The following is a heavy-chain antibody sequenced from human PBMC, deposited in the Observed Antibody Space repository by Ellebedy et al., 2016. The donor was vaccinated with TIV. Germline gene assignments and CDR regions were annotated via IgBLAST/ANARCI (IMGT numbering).Heavy chain of an antibody. D-gene: IGHD1-20*01. CDR3: ARYNWNSGHY. Sequence: GESLKISCAASGFTFDDYAMHWVRQAPGKGLVWVARINGDGSTTGYADSVRGRFTISRDNAKNTLYLQMNSLRAEDTAVYYCARYNWNSGHYWGQGTLITVSS. CDR2: INGDGSTT. V-gene: IGHV3-74*01. J-gene: IGHJ4*01. CDR1: GFTFDDYA.